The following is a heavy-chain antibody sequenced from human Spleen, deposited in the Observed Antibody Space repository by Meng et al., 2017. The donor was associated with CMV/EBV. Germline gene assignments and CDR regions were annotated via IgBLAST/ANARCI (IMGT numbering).Heavy chain of an antibody. CDR3: ARDSGAGSGMGNYYYYGMDV. Sequence: SETLSLTCTVSGGSVNSGSYYWSWIRQPPGKGLEYIGYIYYSGSTKFNPSLKSRVTISVDSSKNQFSLKLSSVTAADTAVYYCARDSGAGSGMGNYYYYGMDVWGQGTTVTVSS. CDR1: GGSVNSGSYY. D-gene: IGHD3-10*01. V-gene: IGHV4-61*01. J-gene: IGHJ6*02. CDR2: IYYSGST.